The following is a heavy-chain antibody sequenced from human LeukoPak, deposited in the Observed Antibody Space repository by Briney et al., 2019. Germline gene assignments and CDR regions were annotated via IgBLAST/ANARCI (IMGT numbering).Heavy chain of an antibody. CDR3: AKSAYFDWLLVS. CDR1: GFTVSSNY. V-gene: IGHV3-53*01. Sequence: PGGSLRLSCAASGFTVSSNYMSWVRQAPGKGLEWVSVIYSGGSTYYADSVKGRFTISRDNSKNTLYLQMNSLRAEDTAVYYCAKSAYFDWLLVSWGQGTLVTVSS. CDR2: IYSGGST. J-gene: IGHJ4*02. D-gene: IGHD3-9*01.